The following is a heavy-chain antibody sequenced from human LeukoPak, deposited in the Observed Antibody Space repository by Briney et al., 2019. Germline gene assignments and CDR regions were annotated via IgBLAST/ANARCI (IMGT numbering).Heavy chain of an antibody. V-gene: IGHV1-69*05. CDR3: AGARGAVAGTFDY. J-gene: IGHJ4*02. Sequence: GASVNVSCKASGGTFSSYAISWVRQAPGQGLEWMGGIIPIFGTANYAQKFQGRVTITTDESTSTAYMELSSLRSEDTAVYYCAGARGAVAGTFDYWGQGTLVTVSS. CDR2: IIPIFGTA. CDR1: GGTFSSYA. D-gene: IGHD6-19*01.